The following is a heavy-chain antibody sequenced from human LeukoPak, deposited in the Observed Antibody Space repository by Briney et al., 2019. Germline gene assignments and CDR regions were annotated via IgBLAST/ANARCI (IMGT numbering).Heavy chain of an antibody. V-gene: IGHV4-39*01. CDR2: IYYSGST. D-gene: IGHD3-22*01. J-gene: IGHJ5*02. CDR1: GGSISSYH. CDR3: ARLGNYDSSGYYYVTPINWFDP. Sequence: PSETLSLTCTVSGGSISSYHWGWIRQPPGKGLEWIGSIYYSGSTYYNPSLKSRVTISVDTSKNQFSLKLSSVTAADTAVYYCARLGNYDSSGYYYVTPINWFDPWGQGTLVTVSS.